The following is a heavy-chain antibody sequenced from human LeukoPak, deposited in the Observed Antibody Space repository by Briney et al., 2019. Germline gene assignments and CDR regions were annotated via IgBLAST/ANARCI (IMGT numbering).Heavy chain of an antibody. CDR3: ARVGYTSGWFRN. CDR2: INSDGSST. V-gene: IGHV3-74*01. J-gene: IGHJ4*02. Sequence: PGGSLRLSCAASGFTFSSYWMHWVRQAPGKGLVWVSRINSDGSSTSYADSVKGRFTISRDNAKNTLYLQMNSLRAEDTAVYYCARVGYTSGWFRNWGQGTLLTVSS. D-gene: IGHD6-19*01. CDR1: GFTFSSYW.